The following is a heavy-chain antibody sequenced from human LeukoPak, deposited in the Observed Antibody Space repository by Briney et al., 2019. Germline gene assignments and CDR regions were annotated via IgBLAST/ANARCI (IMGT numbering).Heavy chain of an antibody. Sequence: PGRSLRLSCVASGFTFSTYPMHWVRQAPGQGLEWVAVISYDGSTKYHADSVKGRFTISRDNPKNTLYLQMNSLRPEDTAVYYCARDPYRGKPDYFDYWGQGTLVTVSS. CDR3: ARDPYRGKPDYFDY. CDR2: ISYDGSTK. V-gene: IGHV3-30-3*01. D-gene: IGHD4-23*01. J-gene: IGHJ4*02. CDR1: GFTFSTYP.